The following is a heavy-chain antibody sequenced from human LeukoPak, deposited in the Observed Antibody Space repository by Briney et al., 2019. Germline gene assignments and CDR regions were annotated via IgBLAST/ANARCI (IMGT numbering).Heavy chain of an antibody. Sequence: SETLSLTCTVSGGSISSGSYYWSWIRQPAGKGLEWIGRIYTSGSTNYNPSLKSRATISVDTSKNQFSLKLSSVTAADTAVYYCARHGLVAPEFDPWGQGTLVTVSS. CDR2: IYTSGST. D-gene: IGHD2-2*01. V-gene: IGHV4-61*02. J-gene: IGHJ5*02. CDR1: GGSISSGSYY. CDR3: ARHGLVAPEFDP.